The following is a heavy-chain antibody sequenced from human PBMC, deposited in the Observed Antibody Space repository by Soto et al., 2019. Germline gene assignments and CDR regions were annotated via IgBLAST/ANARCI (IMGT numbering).Heavy chain of an antibody. CDR3: ARQDIVTATVRGVDF. CDR1: GDSFTSCC. CDR2: IYPGDSDA. D-gene: IGHD2-15*01. V-gene: IGHV5-51*01. J-gene: IGHJ2*01. Sequence: GESLKISCNASGDSFTSCCIGGWRQMPGKGVEWVGVIYPGDSDARYSPSFRGRGTISVDISINTVYLHLRILKASDTAIYFCARQDIVTATVRGVDF.